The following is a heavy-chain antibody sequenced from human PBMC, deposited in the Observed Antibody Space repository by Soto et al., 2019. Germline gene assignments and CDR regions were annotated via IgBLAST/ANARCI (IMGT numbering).Heavy chain of an antibody. V-gene: IGHV4-31*03. CDR2: IYYSGST. Sequence: QVKLQESGPGLVNPSQTLSLTCTVSGGSISSGDYSWSWIRQHSGKGLEWIGYIYYSGSTYYNPSLKSRVTISVDTSKNQFSLKLSSVTAADTAVYYCARGRGYYDSSGYPGRAFDIWGQGTKVTV. CDR3: ARGRGYYDSSGYPGRAFDI. J-gene: IGHJ3*02. CDR1: GGSISSGDYS. D-gene: IGHD3-22*01.